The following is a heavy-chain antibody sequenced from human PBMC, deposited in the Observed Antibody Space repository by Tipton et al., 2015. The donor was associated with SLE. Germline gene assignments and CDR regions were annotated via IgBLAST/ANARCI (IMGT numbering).Heavy chain of an antibody. V-gene: IGHV4-39*01. J-gene: IGHJ3*02. CDR2: IYYSGST. D-gene: IGHD6-13*01. CDR1: GGSISSYY. CDR3: ARFSSWLDAFDI. Sequence: TLSLTCTVSGGSISSYYWGWIRQPPGKGLEWIGSIYYSGSTYYNPSLKSRVTISVDTSKNQFSLKLSSVTAADTAVYYCARFSSWLDAFDIWGQGTMVTVSS.